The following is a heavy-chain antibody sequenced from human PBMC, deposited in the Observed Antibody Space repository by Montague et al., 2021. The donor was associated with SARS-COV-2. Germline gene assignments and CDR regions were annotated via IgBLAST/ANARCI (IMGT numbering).Heavy chain of an antibody. CDR1: GFTFSSYW. CDR2: INSDGSST. J-gene: IGHJ4*02. V-gene: IGHV3-74*01. CDR3: ARDIVAPYYFDY. D-gene: IGHD5-12*01. Sequence: FLRLSCAASGFTFSSYWMHWVRQAPGEGLVWVSRINSDGSSTSYADSVKGRFTISRDNAKNTLYLQMNSLRAEDTAVYYCARDIVAPYYFDYWGQGTLVTVSS.